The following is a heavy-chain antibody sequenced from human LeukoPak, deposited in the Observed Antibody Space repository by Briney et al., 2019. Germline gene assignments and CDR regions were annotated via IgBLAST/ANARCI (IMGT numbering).Heavy chain of an antibody. J-gene: IGHJ4*02. V-gene: IGHV4-59*01. CDR2: FYYSGST. CDR1: GDSISNYY. D-gene: IGHD2-15*01. CDR3: ARETCSGGSCFQFDF. Sequence: SETLSLTCTVSGDSISNYYWSWIRQSPGKGLEWIGYFYYSGSTNYNPSLKSRVTISVDTSKNQFSLKLSSVTAADTAVYYCARETCSGGSCFQFDFWGQGTLVTVSS.